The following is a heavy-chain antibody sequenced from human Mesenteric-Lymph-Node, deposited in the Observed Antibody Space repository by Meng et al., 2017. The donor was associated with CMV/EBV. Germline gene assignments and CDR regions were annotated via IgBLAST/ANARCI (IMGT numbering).Heavy chain of an antibody. J-gene: IGHJ4*02. V-gene: IGHV1-3*01. CDR2: INAASGNT. D-gene: IGHD5-12*01. CDR1: GYTFTSCA. CDR3: ARGTPDIGYDYYAY. Sequence: KASGYTFTSCAMHWVRQAPGQRLEWMGWINAASGNTRYSQEFQDRVTISRDTSASTAYMELSGLTSDDTAVYYCARGTPDIGYDYYAYWGQGTLVTVSS.